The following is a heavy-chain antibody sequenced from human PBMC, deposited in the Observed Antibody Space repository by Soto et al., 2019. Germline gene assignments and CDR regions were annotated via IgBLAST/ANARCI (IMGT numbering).Heavy chain of an antibody. Sequence: SEALCLTSTVSGGSIRSTSYYWVWIPQPPGKGLEWIGSIYYSGSTYYNPSLRSRVTISVDRSENQFSLKLSSVTAADTAVYYCVRESAASGPNWFDTWGPGTLVTVSS. CDR1: GGSIRSTSYY. CDR2: IYYSGST. V-gene: IGHV4-39*07. J-gene: IGHJ5*02. D-gene: IGHD6-13*01. CDR3: VRESAASGPNWFDT.